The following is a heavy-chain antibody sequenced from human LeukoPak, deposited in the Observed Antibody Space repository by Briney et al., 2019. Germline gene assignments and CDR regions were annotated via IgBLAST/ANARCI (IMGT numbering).Heavy chain of an antibody. CDR1: GGSISSGSYY. V-gene: IGHV4-61*02. CDR2: IYTSGST. J-gene: IGHJ4*02. CDR3: ARAYDSSGIDY. Sequence: TSETLSLTCTVSGGSISSGSYYWSWIRQPAGKGLEWIGRIYTSGSTYYNPSLKSRVTISVDTSKNQFSLKLSSVTAADTAVYYCARAYDSSGIDYWGQGTLVTVSS. D-gene: IGHD3-22*01.